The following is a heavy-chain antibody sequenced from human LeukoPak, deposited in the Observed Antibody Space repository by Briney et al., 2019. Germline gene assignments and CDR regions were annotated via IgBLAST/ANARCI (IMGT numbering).Heavy chain of an antibody. Sequence: SETLSLTCAVYGGSFAGSYWGWLRQPPGKGLEWIGEVNDRGSPIYDPSLKRRVTISIDTSKNQFSLKLRSVTAADTAVYYCARGDKYFDLLTGSYRDRYFDYWGQGTLVTVSS. CDR2: VNDRGSP. CDR3: ARGDKYFDLLTGSYRDRYFDY. CDR1: GGSFAGSY. V-gene: IGHV4-34*01. J-gene: IGHJ4*02. D-gene: IGHD3-9*01.